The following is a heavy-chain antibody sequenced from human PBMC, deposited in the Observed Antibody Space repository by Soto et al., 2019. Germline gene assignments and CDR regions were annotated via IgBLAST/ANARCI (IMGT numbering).Heavy chain of an antibody. V-gene: IGHV4-39*01. CDR2: TFYSGST. D-gene: IGHD3-9*01. J-gene: IGHJ4*02. CDR1: GASISSTSYY. CDR3: ARLGDIYYFDY. Sequence: SSETLSLTCTVSGASISSTSYYWGWVRQPPGKGLEWIGTTFYSGSTYYNPSLKSRVTVSADTSKNQLSLRLNSVTAADTALYYCARLGDIYYFDYWGQGTLVTVSS.